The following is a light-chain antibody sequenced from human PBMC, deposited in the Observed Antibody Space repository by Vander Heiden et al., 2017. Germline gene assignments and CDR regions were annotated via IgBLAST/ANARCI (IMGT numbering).Light chain of an antibody. CDR3: QQSYSTPRT. Sequence: DIQMPPSPSSLSASVGDRVTITCRASQSISNYLNWYQQKPGKAPKLLIYAASSLQSGVPSRFSGSGSGTDFTLTISSLQPEDVATYYCQQSYSTPRTFGGGTKVEIK. CDR2: AAS. CDR1: QSISNY. V-gene: IGKV1-39*01. J-gene: IGKJ4*01.